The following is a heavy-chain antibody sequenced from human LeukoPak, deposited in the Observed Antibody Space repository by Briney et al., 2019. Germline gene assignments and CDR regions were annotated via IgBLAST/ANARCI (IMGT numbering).Heavy chain of an antibody. CDR2: IRYDGGNK. Sequence: PGVSLRLSCAASGFTFSSYGMHWVRQAPGKGLEGVAFIRYDGGNKYYAVSVKVRFTISRDNSKNTLYLQMNSLRAEDTAVYYCAKDTGEWELLWSWFDPWGQGTLVTVSS. V-gene: IGHV3-30*02. CDR3: AKDTGEWELLWSWFDP. D-gene: IGHD1-26*01. CDR1: GFTFSSYG. J-gene: IGHJ5*02.